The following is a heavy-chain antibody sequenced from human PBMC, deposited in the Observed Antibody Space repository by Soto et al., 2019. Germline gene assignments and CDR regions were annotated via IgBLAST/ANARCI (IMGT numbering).Heavy chain of an antibody. Sequence: SVKVSCKASGGTFSSYAISWVRQAPGQGLEWMGGIIPIFGTANYAQKFQGRVTITADESTSTAYMELSSLRSEDTAVYYCARFEYYYDSSGYRRYYGMDVWGQGTKVTVSS. V-gene: IGHV1-69*13. D-gene: IGHD3-22*01. CDR1: GGTFSSYA. J-gene: IGHJ6*02. CDR3: ARFEYYYDSSGYRRYYGMDV. CDR2: IIPIFGTA.